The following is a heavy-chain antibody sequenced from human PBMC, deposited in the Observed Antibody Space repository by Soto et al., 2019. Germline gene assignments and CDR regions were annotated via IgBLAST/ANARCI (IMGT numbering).Heavy chain of an antibody. CDR3: ARHPIIRIFDRYYYYYMDV. CDR2: ISSSSSYI. CDR1: GFTFSSYS. V-gene: IGHV3-21*01. J-gene: IGHJ6*03. Sequence: EVQLVESGGRLVKPGGSLRLSCAASGFTFSSYSMNWVRQAPGKGLEWVSSISSSSSYIYYADSVKGRFTISRDNAKNSLYLQMNSLRAEDTTVYYCARHPIIRIFDRYYYYYMDVWGKGTTVTVSS. D-gene: IGHD3-10*01.